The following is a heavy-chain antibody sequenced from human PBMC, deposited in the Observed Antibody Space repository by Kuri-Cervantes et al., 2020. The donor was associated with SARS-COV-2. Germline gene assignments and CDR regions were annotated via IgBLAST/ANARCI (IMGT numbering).Heavy chain of an antibody. J-gene: IGHJ4*02. CDR2: IFSNDEK. V-gene: IGHV2-26*01. CDR1: GFSLSNARMG. D-gene: IGHD5-18*01. Sequence: SGPTLVKPTETLTLTCTVSGFSLSNARMGVSWIRQPPGKALEWLAHIFSNDEKSYSTSLKSRLTISKDTSKSQVVLTMTNMDPVDTATYYCARSQVDTAMGTLDYWGQGTLVTVSS. CDR3: ARSQVDTAMGTLDY.